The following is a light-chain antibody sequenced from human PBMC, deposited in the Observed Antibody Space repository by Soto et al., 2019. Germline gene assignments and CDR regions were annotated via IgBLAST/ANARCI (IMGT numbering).Light chain of an antibody. CDR3: SSYAGSNILSVV. Sequence: QSVLTQPPSASGSPGQSVTISCTGTSSDVGGYNYVSWYQQHPGNAPKLMIYEVSKRPSGVPDRFSGSKSGNTASLTVSGLQAEDAADYYCSSYAGSNILSVVFGGGTKLTVL. CDR2: EVS. CDR1: SSDVGGYNY. V-gene: IGLV2-8*01. J-gene: IGLJ2*01.